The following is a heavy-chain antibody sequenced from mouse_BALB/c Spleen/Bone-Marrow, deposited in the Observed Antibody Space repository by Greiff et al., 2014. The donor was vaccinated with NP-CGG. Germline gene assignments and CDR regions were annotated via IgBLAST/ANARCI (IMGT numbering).Heavy chain of an antibody. CDR2: ILPGNGSP. V-gene: IGHV1-9*01. Sequence: VQLQQSGAELLKPGASVKISCKATGYTFSSYWIEWVKQRPGHGLEWIGEILPGNGSPTFNEKFKGKATITADTSSSTAYRQLSSLTSEDSAVYYCAREDYYTHDGFDYWGQGTALTVSS. J-gene: IGHJ2*01. D-gene: IGHD2-14*01. CDR1: GYTFSSYW. CDR3: AREDYYTHDGFDY.